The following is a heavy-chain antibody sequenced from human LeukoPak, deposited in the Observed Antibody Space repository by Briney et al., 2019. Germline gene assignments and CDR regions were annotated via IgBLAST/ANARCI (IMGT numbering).Heavy chain of an antibody. D-gene: IGHD3-10*01. CDR3: ARNGRVRRVVKDLFEY. Sequence: ASVKVSCKTSGYTFTDYDITRVRQAPGQGLEWMGRVSPYNGNTYYSQTFQGRVTITKDTSTGTAYLDLKNLRADDTAMYYCARNGRVRRVVKDLFEYWGQGTLVTVSS. J-gene: IGHJ4*02. V-gene: IGHV1-18*01. CDR2: VSPYNGNT. CDR1: GYTFTDYD.